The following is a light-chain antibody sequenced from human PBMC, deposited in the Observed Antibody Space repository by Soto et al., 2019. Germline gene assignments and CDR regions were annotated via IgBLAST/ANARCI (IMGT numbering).Light chain of an antibody. Sequence: DIVMTQSPLSLPVTPGEPASISCRSSQSLLHSNGYNYLHWYLQKPGQSPQLLIYLGSNRASGVPDRFSGSGSGTDFTLKISRVEAEDVGVYYCMQALQTPSTFGQGTRWISN. CDR2: LGS. J-gene: IGKJ1*01. CDR1: QSLLHSNGYNY. CDR3: MQALQTPST. V-gene: IGKV2-28*01.